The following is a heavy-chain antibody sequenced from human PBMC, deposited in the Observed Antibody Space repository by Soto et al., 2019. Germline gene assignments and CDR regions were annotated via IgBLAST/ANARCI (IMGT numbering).Heavy chain of an antibody. CDR2: IYAGGTT. CDR1: GFTVSENY. Sequence: EVQLVESGGGLVRPGGSLRLSCVASGFTVSENYMSWVRQAPGQGLEWVSLIYAGGTTYYADTVKGRFTVSKDNSKNTLYLPMNSLRVADTAVYSCARTKWLAKWSDWFDSWVQGTLVTVSS. V-gene: IGHV3-66*01. CDR3: ARTKWLAKWSDWFDS. J-gene: IGHJ5*01. D-gene: IGHD3-22*01.